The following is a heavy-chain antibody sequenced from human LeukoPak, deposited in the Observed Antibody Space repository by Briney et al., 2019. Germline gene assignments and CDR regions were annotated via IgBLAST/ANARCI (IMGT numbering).Heavy chain of an antibody. V-gene: IGHV3-33*01. D-gene: IGHD6-19*01. Sequence: GGSLRLSCSASGITFSSHGMHWVRQAPGKGLEWVAVIWYDGSNKYYADSVKGRFTISRDNSKNTLYLQMSSLRAEDTAVYYCATWYSSGWQQGYFDYWGQGTLVTVSS. J-gene: IGHJ4*02. CDR1: GITFSSHG. CDR3: ATWYSSGWQQGYFDY. CDR2: IWYDGSNK.